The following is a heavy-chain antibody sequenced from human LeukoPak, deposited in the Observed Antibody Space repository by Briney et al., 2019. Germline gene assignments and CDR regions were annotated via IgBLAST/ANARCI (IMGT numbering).Heavy chain of an antibody. CDR1: GFTFTSYG. CDR2: ITYDGYYK. J-gene: IGHJ4*02. V-gene: IGHV3-30*03. CDR3: ASELSPVVRASTMGY. D-gene: IGHD3-10*01. Sequence: GGSLRLSCAASGFTFTSYGMQWALQAPGKGLEWVALITYDGYYKYYSDSVKGRFTISSDTSKNTMYLQMNSLRAEDTAVYYCASELSPVVRASTMGYWGQGTLVTVSS.